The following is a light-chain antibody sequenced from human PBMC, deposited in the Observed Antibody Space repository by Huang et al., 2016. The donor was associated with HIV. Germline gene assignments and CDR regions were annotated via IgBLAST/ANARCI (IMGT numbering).Light chain of an antibody. CDR1: KSVSSRY. CDR3: QQYGSSPQT. Sequence: DIVLTQSPGTLSLSPGERATLPCRASKSVSSRYLAWYQQNPGQAPRLLIYGASSRATCIPDKVSGIGSGTDFTRTISRLEPQEFAVYYCQQYGSSPQTFGQGTRLEIK. V-gene: IGKV3-20*01. CDR2: GAS. J-gene: IGKJ5*01.